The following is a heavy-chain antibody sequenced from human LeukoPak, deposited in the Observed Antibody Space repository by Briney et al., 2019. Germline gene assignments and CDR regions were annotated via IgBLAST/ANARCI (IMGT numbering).Heavy chain of an antibody. CDR1: GFTFSSFS. CDR3: ARDPSGVATAVNWFDP. V-gene: IGHV3-21*01. CDR2: ISGSSSYI. D-gene: IGHD6-13*01. J-gene: IGHJ5*02. Sequence: PGGSLRLSCAASGFTFSSFSMNWVRRAPGKGLEWVSSISGSSSYIYYADSVKGRFTISRDNAKNSLYLQMNSLIAEDTAVYYCARDPSGVATAVNWFDPWGQGTLVTVSS.